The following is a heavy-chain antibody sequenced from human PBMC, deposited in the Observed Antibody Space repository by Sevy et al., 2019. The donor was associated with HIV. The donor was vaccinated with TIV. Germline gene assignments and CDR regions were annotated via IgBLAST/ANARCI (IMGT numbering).Heavy chain of an antibody. CDR2: ITSSAANK. CDR3: VRDLPPSATTVAHFDY. V-gene: IGHV3-48*03. J-gene: IGHJ4*02. CDR1: GFTFSSYE. Sequence: GGSLRLSCAASGFTFSSYEMNWVRQAPGEGPEWVSSITSSAANKYYSDSVMGRFTISRDNAKNSLFLQMNSLRAEDTAVYYCVRDLPPSATTVAHFDYWGQGTLVTVSS. D-gene: IGHD4-17*01.